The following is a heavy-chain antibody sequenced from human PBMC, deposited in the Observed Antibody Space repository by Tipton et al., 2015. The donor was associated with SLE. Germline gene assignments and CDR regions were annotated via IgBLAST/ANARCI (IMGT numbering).Heavy chain of an antibody. D-gene: IGHD7-27*01. CDR1: GGSIGTYY. Sequence: TLSLTCSVSGGSIGTYYWSWIRQPPGKGLEWIGYIYYTGSSSYNPSLKSRVTMSIDTSKNQFSLKLSSVTAADAAVYYCARLTPWGYDYWGPGMLVTVSS. J-gene: IGHJ4*02. CDR3: ARLTPWGYDY. V-gene: IGHV4-59*07. CDR2: IYYTGSS.